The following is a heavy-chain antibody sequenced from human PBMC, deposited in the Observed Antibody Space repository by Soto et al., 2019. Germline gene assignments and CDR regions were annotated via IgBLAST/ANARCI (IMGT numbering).Heavy chain of an antibody. CDR2: IDPSDSQT. D-gene: IGHD3-22*01. CDR3: ARQIYDSDTGPNFQYYFDS. J-gene: IGHJ4*02. Sequence: GESLKISCKGSGYSFAGYWITWVRQKPGKGLEWMGRIDPSDSQTYYSPSFRGHVTISVTKSITAVFLQWSSLRASDTAMYYCARQIYDSDTGPNFQYYFDSWGQGTPVTVSS. V-gene: IGHV5-10-1*01. CDR1: GYSFAGYW.